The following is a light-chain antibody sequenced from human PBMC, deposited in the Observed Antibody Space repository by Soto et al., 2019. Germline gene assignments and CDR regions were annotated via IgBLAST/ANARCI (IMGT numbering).Light chain of an antibody. CDR2: DAS. CDR3: QQYDNLPSYT. J-gene: IGKJ2*01. V-gene: IGKV1-33*01. Sequence: DIQMTQSPSSLSASVGDRVTITCQASQDISNYLNWYRQKPGKAPKLLIYDASNLETGVPSRFSGSGSGTDFTFTISSLQPEDIATYYCQQYDNLPSYTFGQGTKVDIK. CDR1: QDISNY.